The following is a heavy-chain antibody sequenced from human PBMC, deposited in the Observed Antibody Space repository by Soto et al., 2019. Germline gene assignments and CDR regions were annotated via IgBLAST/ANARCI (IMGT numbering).Heavy chain of an antibody. J-gene: IGHJ5*02. CDR2: IDPSDSYT. CDR1: GYSFTSYW. CDR3: ARLLNIDSSVDGSWFDP. V-gene: IGHV5-10-1*01. Sequence: GESLKISCKGSGYSFTSYWITWVRQMPGKGLEWMGRIDPSDSYTNYSPSFQGHVTISADKPISTAYLQWSSLKASDTAMYYCARLLNIDSSVDGSWFDPWGQGTLVTVSS. D-gene: IGHD3-22*01.